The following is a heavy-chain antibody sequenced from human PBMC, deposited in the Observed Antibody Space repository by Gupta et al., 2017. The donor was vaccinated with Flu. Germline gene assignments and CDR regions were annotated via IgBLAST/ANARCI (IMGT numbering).Heavy chain of an antibody. CDR1: GFTFSSYE. CDR2: ISSSGSTI. CDR3: ARSMGPETGTTYY. Sequence: EVQLVESGGGLVQPGGSLRLSCAASGFTFSSYELNWVRQAPGKGLEWVSYISSSGSTIYYADSVKGRFTISRDNAKNSLYLQMNSLRAEDTAVYYWARSMGPETGTTYYWGQGTLVTVSS. J-gene: IGHJ4*02. V-gene: IGHV3-48*03. D-gene: IGHD1-7*01.